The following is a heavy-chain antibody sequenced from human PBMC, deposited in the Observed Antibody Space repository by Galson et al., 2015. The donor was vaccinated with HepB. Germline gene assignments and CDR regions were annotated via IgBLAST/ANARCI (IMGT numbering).Heavy chain of an antibody. V-gene: IGHV1-2*06. J-gene: IGHJ6*03. CDR2: INPNSGGT. D-gene: IGHD2-15*01. CDR3: ARAVGYCSGGSCYSNSYYYYYMDV. CDR1: GYTFTGYY. Sequence: SVKVSCKASGYTFTGYYMHWVRQAPGQGLEWMGRINPNSGGTNYAQKSQGRVTMTRDTSISTAYMELSRLRSDDTAVYYCARAVGYCSGGSCYSNSYYYYYMDVWGKGTTVTVSS.